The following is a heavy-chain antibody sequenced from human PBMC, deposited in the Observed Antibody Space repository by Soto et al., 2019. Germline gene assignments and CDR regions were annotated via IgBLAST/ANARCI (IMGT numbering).Heavy chain of an antibody. D-gene: IGHD3-22*01. Sequence: GGSLRLSCAASGFTFSGSAMHWVRQASGKGLEWVGRIRSKANSYATAYAASVKGRFTISRDDSKNTAYLQMNSLKTEDTAVYYCTYYYYDPYYYYGMDVWGQGTTVTVSS. CDR3: TYYYYDPYYYYGMDV. CDR2: IRSKANSYAT. CDR1: GFTFSGSA. J-gene: IGHJ6*02. V-gene: IGHV3-73*01.